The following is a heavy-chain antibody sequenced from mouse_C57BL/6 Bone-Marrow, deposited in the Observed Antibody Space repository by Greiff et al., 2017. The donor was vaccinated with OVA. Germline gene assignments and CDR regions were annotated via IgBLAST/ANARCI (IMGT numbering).Heavy chain of an antibody. J-gene: IGHJ4*01. CDR1: GYTFTSYW. D-gene: IGHD3-2*02. Sequence: QVQLQQPGTELVKPGASVKLSCKASGYTFTSYWMHWVKQRPGQGLEWIGNIIPSNGGTNYNEKFKSKATLTVDKSSSTSYMQLSSLTSEDSAVYFCARGGGQLRLHRAMDYWGQGTSVTVSS. V-gene: IGHV1-53*01. CDR2: IIPSNGGT. CDR3: ARGGGQLRLHRAMDY.